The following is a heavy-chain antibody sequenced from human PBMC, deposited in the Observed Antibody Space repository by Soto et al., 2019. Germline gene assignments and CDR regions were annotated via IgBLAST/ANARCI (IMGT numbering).Heavy chain of an antibody. V-gene: IGHV3-23*01. CDR1: GFTFSSYA. J-gene: IGHJ4*02. Sequence: GGSLRLSCAASGFTFSSYAMSWVRQAPGKGLEWVSAISGSGGSTYYADSVKGRFTISRDNSKNTLYLQMNSLRAEDTAVYYCESVPTTTQTNSGVDYSGQGTLVTVYS. D-gene: IGHD1-26*01. CDR2: ISGSGGST. CDR3: ESVPTTTQTNSGVDY.